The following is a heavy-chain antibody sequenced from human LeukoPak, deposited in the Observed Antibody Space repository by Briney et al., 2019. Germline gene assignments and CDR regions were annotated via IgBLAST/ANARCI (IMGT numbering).Heavy chain of an antibody. V-gene: IGHV1-69*05. D-gene: IGHD6-6*01. Sequence: ALVKVSCKASGGTFSSYAISWVRQAPGQGLEWMGGIIPIFGTANYAQKFQGRVTITTDESTSAAYMELSSLRSEDTAVYYCAREGEYSSSSGFDYWGQGTLVTVSS. J-gene: IGHJ4*02. CDR1: GGTFSSYA. CDR3: AREGEYSSSSGFDY. CDR2: IIPIFGTA.